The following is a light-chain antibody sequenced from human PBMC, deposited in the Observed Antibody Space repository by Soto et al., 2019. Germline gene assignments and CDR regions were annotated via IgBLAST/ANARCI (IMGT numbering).Light chain of an antibody. V-gene: IGKV1-27*01. CDR2: AAS. CDR1: QGISNY. Sequence: DIQMTQSPSSLSPSVGDRVTITCRASQGISNYLAWYQQKPGEGPKLLIYAASTLQSGVPSRFSGSGAGTDFTLTISSLRPEDVATYYCQKYNIAPYTFGQGTKLEIK. J-gene: IGKJ2*01. CDR3: QKYNIAPYT.